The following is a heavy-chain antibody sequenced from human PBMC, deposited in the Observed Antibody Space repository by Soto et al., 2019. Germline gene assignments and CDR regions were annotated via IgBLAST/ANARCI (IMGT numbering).Heavy chain of an antibody. J-gene: IGHJ4*02. CDR1: GYSFTSYW. CDR3: ARAPEDSSGWYDGLFFGY. V-gene: IGHV5-51*01. CDR2: IYPVDSDT. D-gene: IGHD6-19*01. Sequence: GESLKISCKGSGYSFTSYWIGWVRQMPGKGLEWMGIIYPVDSDTRYSPSFKGQVTISADKSISTAYLQWSSLKASDTAMYYCARAPEDSSGWYDGLFFGYWGQGTLVTVSS.